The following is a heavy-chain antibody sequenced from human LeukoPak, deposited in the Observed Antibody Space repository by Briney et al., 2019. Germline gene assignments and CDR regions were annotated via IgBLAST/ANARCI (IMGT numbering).Heavy chain of an antibody. CDR1: GFTFSSYS. D-gene: IGHD1-26*01. J-gene: IGHJ4*02. CDR3: ARAASGSIDY. CDR2: IWYDGSNK. Sequence: TGGSLRLSCAASGFTFSSYSMNWVRQAPGKGLEWVAVIWYDGSNKYYADPVKGRFTISRDNSKNTLYLQMNSLRAEDTAVYYCARAASGSIDYWGQGTLVTVSS. V-gene: IGHV3-33*08.